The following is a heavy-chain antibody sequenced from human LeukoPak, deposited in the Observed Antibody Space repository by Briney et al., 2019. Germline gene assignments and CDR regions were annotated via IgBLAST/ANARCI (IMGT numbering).Heavy chain of an antibody. Sequence: GGSLRLSCAASAFTFSSYSMNWVRQAPGKGLEWVSIISSSSNDIHYADSVKGRFTISRDNTKNSVYLQMNSLRDGDTAVYYCARRATAETRHLDYWGQGTLVTVSS. CDR3: ARRATAETRHLDY. CDR2: ISSSSNDI. CDR1: AFTFSSYS. D-gene: IGHD4-17*01. V-gene: IGHV3-21*01. J-gene: IGHJ4*02.